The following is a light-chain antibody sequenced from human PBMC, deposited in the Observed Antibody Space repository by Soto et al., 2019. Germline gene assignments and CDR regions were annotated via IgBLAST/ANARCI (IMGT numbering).Light chain of an antibody. Sequence: AIRMSLSPSSFSASTGDRVTITCRASQGISSYLAWYQQKPGKAPKLLIYDASSLESGVPSRFSGSGSGTEFTLTISSLQPDDFATYYCQQYNSYSRTFGQGTKVDI. CDR3: QQYNSYSRT. CDR1: QGISSY. J-gene: IGKJ1*01. V-gene: IGKV1-8*01. CDR2: DAS.